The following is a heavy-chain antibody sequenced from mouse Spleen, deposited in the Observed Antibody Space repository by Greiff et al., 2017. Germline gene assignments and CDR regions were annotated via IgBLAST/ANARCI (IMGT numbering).Heavy chain of an antibody. CDR2: IYPRSGNT. D-gene: IGHD2-1*01. CDR3: ARYGNYSVRYFDY. V-gene: IGHV1-81*01. CDR1: GYTFTSYG. Sequence: QVQLKESGAELARPGASVKLSCKASGYTFTSYGISWVKQRTGQGLEWIGEIYPRSGNTYYNEKFKGKATLTADKSSSTAYMELRSLTSEDSAVYFCARYGNYSVRYFDYWGQGTTLTVSS. J-gene: IGHJ2*01.